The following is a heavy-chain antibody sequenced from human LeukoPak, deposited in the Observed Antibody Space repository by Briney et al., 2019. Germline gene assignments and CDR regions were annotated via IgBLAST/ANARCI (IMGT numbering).Heavy chain of an antibody. J-gene: IGHJ4*02. D-gene: IGHD1-26*01. CDR1: EFTLRSYS. CDR3: ARDASGSSIGLIDL. CDR2: ISTSSTYI. Sequence: PGGSLRLSCAASEFTLRSYSMHWVRQAPGKGLEWVSYISTSSTYIYYADSVKGRFSISRDNAQNSLYLHMDSLRAEDTAVYYCARDASGSSIGLIDLWDQGTLVTVSS. V-gene: IGHV3-21*01.